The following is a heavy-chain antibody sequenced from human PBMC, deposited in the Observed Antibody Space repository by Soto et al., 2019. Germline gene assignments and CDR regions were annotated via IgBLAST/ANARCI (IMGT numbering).Heavy chain of an antibody. CDR3: AHTNYYGSWFFAP. D-gene: IGHD3-10*01. CDR2: IYWDADK. V-gene: IGHV2-5*02. J-gene: IGHJ5*02. Sequence: GLDLELLALIYWDADKRYSPSLKSRLTITKDTSKNQVVLTLSNMDPVDTATYFCAHTNYYGSWFFAPWGQGTLVTVSS.